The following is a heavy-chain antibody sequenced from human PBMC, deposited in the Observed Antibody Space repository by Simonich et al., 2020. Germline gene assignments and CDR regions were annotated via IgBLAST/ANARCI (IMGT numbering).Heavy chain of an antibody. J-gene: IGHJ4*02. V-gene: IGHV4-39*01. CDR3: ARWAYSSSYFDY. CDR1: GGSISSSSYY. CDR2: IYYSGST. Sequence: QLQLQESGPGLVKPSETLSLTCTVSGGSISSSSYYWGWIRPPPGKGLGWIGSIYYSGSTYYNPALKSRVTISVDTSKNQFSLKLSSVTAADTAVYYCARWAYSSSYFDYWGQGTLVTVSS. D-gene: IGHD6-6*01.